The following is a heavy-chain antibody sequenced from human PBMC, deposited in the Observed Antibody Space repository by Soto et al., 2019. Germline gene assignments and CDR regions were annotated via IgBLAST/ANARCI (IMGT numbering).Heavy chain of an antibody. D-gene: IGHD2-2*01. J-gene: IGHJ6*03. Sequence: GGSLRLSCAASGFTFSSYAMSWVRQAPGKGLEWVSAISGSGGSTYYADSVKGRFTISRDNSKNTLYLQMNSLRAEDTAVYYCATAFTAAALHYYMDVWGKGTTVTVSS. CDR3: ATAFTAAALHYYMDV. CDR2: ISGSGGST. CDR1: GFTFSSYA. V-gene: IGHV3-23*01.